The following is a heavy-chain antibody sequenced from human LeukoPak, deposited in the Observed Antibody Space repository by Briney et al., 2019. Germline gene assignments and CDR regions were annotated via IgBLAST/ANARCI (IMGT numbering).Heavy chain of an antibody. J-gene: IGHJ4*02. CDR1: GGSISSSSYY. D-gene: IGHD4-23*01. CDR2: IYYSGST. V-gene: IGHV4-61*05. CDR3: ARGGNHDY. Sequence: SETLSLTCTVSGGSISSSSYYWGWIRQPPGKGLEWIGYIYYSGSTNYNPSLKSRVTISVDTSKNQFSLKLSSVTAADTAVYYCARGGNHDYWGQGTLVTVSS.